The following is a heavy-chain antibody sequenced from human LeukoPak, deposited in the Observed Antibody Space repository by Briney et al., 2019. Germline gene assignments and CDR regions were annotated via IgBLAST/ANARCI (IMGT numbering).Heavy chain of an antibody. Sequence: ASVKVSCKASGYTFTSYYMHWVRQAPGQGLEWMGVINPSGGSTSYAQKFQGRVTMTRDTSTSTVYMELSSLRSEDTAVYYCARAGYSYGYSVNFDYWGQGTLVTVSS. CDR1: GYTFTSYY. V-gene: IGHV1-46*01. CDR3: ARAGYSYGYSVNFDY. D-gene: IGHD5-18*01. CDR2: INPSGGST. J-gene: IGHJ4*02.